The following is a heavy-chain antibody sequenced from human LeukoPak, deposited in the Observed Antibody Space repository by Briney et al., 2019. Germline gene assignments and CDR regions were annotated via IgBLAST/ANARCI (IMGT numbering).Heavy chain of an antibody. J-gene: IGHJ4*02. CDR3: AKKGYSFGWRDTYYFDY. D-gene: IGHD6-19*01. Sequence: GGSLRLSCAASGFTFSSYGMHWVRQAPGKGLEWVAFIRSDGSNKYYADSVKGRFTISRDNSKNTLYLQMNSLRAEDTAVYYCAKKGYSFGWRDTYYFDYWGQGTLVTVSS. V-gene: IGHV3-30*02. CDR1: GFTFSSYG. CDR2: IRSDGSNK.